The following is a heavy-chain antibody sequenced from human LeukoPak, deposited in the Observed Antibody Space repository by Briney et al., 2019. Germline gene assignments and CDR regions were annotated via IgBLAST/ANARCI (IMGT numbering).Heavy chain of an antibody. J-gene: IGHJ4*02. CDR2: ITAYTGDT. Sequence: GASVKVSCMASGYTYNIYGTSWVRQAPGQGLEWMGWITAYTGDTNYSPKFRGRVTMTTDTSTSTAYMELRSLRSDDTAVYYCVRSGIPPNFDYWGQGTLVTVSS. CDR1: GYTYNIYG. CDR3: VRSGIPPNFDY. V-gene: IGHV1-18*04. D-gene: IGHD3-10*01.